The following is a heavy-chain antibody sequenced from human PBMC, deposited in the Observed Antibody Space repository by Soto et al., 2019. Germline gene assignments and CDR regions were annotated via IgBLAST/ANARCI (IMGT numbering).Heavy chain of an antibody. J-gene: IGHJ6*02. V-gene: IGHV4-59*08. CDR1: GGSISSYY. Sequence: SETLSLTCTVSGGSISSYYLSWIRQTPEKGLEWIGYIYSGGSTGYNPSLESRVTISMHTSTKQPSLRLNSVTAADTAVYYCVRQGIGSQHGLVDVWGQGTTVTVS. D-gene: IGHD1-26*01. CDR3: VRQGIGSQHGLVDV. CDR2: IYSGGST.